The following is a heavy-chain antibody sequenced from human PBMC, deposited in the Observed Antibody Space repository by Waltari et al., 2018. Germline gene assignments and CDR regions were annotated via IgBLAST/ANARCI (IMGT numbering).Heavy chain of an antibody. D-gene: IGHD1-1*01. CDR2: ISAYNGNT. CDR1: GYMFRNFG. V-gene: IGHV1-18*01. J-gene: IGHJ5*02. Sequence: QIQLVQSGGEVKTPGASVNVSCKASGYMFRNFGIFWVRQAPGQGLEYMGWISAYNGNTNYAQNFQGRLTLTTDTSASTAYMELSSLTSDDTAVYFCARDRRDDNNSVRWLDPWGQGTLVTVSS. CDR3: ARDRRDDNNSVRWLDP.